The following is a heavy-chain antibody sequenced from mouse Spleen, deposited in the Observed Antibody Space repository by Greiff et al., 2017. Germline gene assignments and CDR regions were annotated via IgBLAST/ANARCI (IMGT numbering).Heavy chain of an antibody. V-gene: IGHV1-69*01. CDR1: GYTFTSYW. D-gene: IGHD3-1*01. Sequence: QVQLQQPGAELVMPGASVKLSCKASGYTFTSYWMHWVKQRPGQGLEWIGEIDPSDSYTNYNQKFKGKATLTVDKSSSTAYMQLSSLTSEDSAVYYCARSGSSGFYWGQGTTLTVSS. J-gene: IGHJ2*01. CDR2: IDPSDSYT. CDR3: ARSGSSGFY.